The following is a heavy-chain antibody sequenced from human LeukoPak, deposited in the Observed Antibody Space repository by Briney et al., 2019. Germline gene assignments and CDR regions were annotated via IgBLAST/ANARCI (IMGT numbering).Heavy chain of an antibody. V-gene: IGHV4-39*07. CDR1: GDSISSSSYY. J-gene: IGHJ4*02. Sequence: PETLSLTCTVSGDSISSSSYYWGWIRQPPGRGLEWIGEINHSGSTNYNPSLKSRVTISVDTSKNQFSLKLSSVTAADTAVYYCARLSQGGRRWMAITMVRGVRNNYFDYWGQGTLVTVSS. CDR2: INHSGST. D-gene: IGHD3-10*01. CDR3: ARLSQGGRRWMAITMVRGVRNNYFDY.